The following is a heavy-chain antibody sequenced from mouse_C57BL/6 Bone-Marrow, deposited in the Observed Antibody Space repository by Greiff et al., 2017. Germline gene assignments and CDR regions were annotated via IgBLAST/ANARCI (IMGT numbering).Heavy chain of an antibody. CDR2: ITPNNGGP. J-gene: IGHJ4*01. D-gene: IGHD2-4*01. CDR1: GYTFTDYY. V-gene: IGHV1-26*01. CDR3: ARDGDYDGFYSIDD. Sequence: DVQLQQSGPELVKPGASVKISCKASGYTFTDYYMNWVKPRHGRSLEWIGDITPNNGGPSYNQKFKCKATLTVAKSSSTAYMELRSQTSEDSAVYYCARDGDYDGFYSIDDWGQGTSVTVSS.